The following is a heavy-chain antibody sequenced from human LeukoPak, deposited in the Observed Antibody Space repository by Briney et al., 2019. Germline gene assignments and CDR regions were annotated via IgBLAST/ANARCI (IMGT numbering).Heavy chain of an antibody. CDR2: INQDGSEK. J-gene: IGHJ4*02. V-gene: IGHV3-7*01. CDR1: GFNFNSKW. CDR3: ADPPSDF. Sequence: PGGSLRLSCATSGFNFNSKWMTWVRQAPGKGLEWVANINQDGSEKYHGDSVKGRFTISRDNAKSSLFLEMSSLRAEDTAVYYCADPPSDFWGQGTLVGVSS.